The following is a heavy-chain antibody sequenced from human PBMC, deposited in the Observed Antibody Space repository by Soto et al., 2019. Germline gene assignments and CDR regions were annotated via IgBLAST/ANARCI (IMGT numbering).Heavy chain of an antibody. J-gene: IGHJ4*02. V-gene: IGHV1-46*01. D-gene: IGHD6-13*01. Sequence: ASVKVSCKASGNSFSDSYMHWVRQAPGQGLEWMGIISPSGGSTTYTQKLRGRVTMTRDTSTGTAYMELRSLRSDDTAVYYCARSPRRIAAAVIYDYWGQGTLVTVSS. CDR1: GNSFSDSY. CDR2: ISPSGGST. CDR3: ARSPRRIAAAVIYDY.